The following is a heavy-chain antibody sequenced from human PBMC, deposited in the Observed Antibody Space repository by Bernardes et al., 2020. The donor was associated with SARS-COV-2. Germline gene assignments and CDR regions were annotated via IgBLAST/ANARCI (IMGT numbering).Heavy chain of an antibody. D-gene: IGHD3-3*01. Sequence: GSLRLSCAASGFTFSNYWMHWVRQAPGKGLVWVSRVNTDGTTTSYADSVKGRFTVSRDNAKNTLYLQMNSLRAEDTAVYYCARGGLEPVDYWGQGTLVTVSS. CDR3: ARGGLEPVDY. CDR1: GFTFSNYW. CDR2: VNTDGTTT. J-gene: IGHJ4*02. V-gene: IGHV3-74*01.